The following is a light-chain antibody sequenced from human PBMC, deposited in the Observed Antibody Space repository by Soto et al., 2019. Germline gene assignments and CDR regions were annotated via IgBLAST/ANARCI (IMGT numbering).Light chain of an antibody. J-gene: IGLJ1*01. V-gene: IGLV2-14*01. Sequence: QSALTQPASVSGSPGQSITISCTGTSSDVGHNKYVSWYQQYPGKVPKLLINEVSNRPSGVCARFSGSKSGNTASLTISGLLAEDESDYFCTPSTPDSLYVFGSGTHLTVL. CDR2: EVS. CDR3: TPSTPDSLYV. CDR1: SSDVGHNKY.